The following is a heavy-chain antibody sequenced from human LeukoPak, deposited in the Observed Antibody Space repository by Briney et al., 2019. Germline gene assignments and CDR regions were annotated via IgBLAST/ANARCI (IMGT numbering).Heavy chain of an antibody. D-gene: IGHD2-21*02. CDR1: EYTFTGYY. CDR3: ARGKTTVYCGGDCYAFDY. CDR2: ISPNSGGT. J-gene: IGHJ4*02. V-gene: IGHV1-2*02. Sequence: ASVKVSCKTSEYTFTGYYMHWVRQAPGQGLEWMGWISPNSGGTNYAQKFQGRVTVTSDTSISTAYMELSRLRSDDTAVYYCARGKTTVYCGGDCYAFDYWGQGSLVTVSS.